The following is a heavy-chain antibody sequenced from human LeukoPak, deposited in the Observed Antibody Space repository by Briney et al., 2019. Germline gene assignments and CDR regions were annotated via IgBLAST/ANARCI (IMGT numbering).Heavy chain of an antibody. J-gene: IGHJ4*02. CDR3: ARDSIAAAGTFYY. CDR2: IKQEGSEK. V-gene: IGHV3-7*01. Sequence: GGSLRLSCAASGFTFSSYWMSWVRQAPGKGLEWVANIKQEGSEKYYVDSVKGRFTISRDNAKNSLYLQMNSLRAEDTAVYYCARDSIAAAGTFYYWGKGTLVTVSS. D-gene: IGHD6-13*01. CDR1: GFTFSSYW.